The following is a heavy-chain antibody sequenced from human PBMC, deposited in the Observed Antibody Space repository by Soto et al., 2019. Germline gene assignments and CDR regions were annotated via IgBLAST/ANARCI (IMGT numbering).Heavy chain of an antibody. CDR1: GFTFSGSA. J-gene: IGHJ6*02. D-gene: IGHD6-19*01. CDR2: IRSKANSYAT. V-gene: IGHV3-73*01. CDR3: TRRGVEVAGLFYYYYYGMDV. Sequence: PGGSLRLSCAASGFTFSGSAMHWVRQASGKGLEWVGRIRSKANSYATAYAASVKGRFTISRDDSKNTAYLQMNSLKTEDTAVYYCTRRGVEVAGLFYYYYYGMDVWGQGTTVTVSS.